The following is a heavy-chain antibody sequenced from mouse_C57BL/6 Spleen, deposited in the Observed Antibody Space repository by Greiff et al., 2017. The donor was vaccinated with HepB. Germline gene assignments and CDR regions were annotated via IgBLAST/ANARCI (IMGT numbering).Heavy chain of an antibody. D-gene: IGHD1-1*01. CDR1: GYTFTSYW. CDR2: IDPSDSYT. CDR3: ARRGTYYYGSNYPYWYFDV. Sequence: QVQLQQPGAELVMPGASVKLSCKASGYTFTSYWMHWVKQRPGQGLEWIGEIDPSDSYTNYNQKFKGKSTLTVDKSSSTAYMQLSSLTSEDSAVYYCARRGTYYYGSNYPYWYFDVWGTGTTVTVSS. J-gene: IGHJ1*03. V-gene: IGHV1-69*01.